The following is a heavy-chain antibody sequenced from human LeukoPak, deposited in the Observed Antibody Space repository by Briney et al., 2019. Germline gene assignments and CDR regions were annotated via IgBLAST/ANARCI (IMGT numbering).Heavy chain of an antibody. V-gene: IGHV4-34*01. CDR3: ARDGRRIGQWLVRYYYGMDV. CDR1: GGSFSGYY. Sequence: MASETLSLTCAVYGGSFSGYYWSWIRQPPGKGLEWIGEINHSGSTNYNPSLKSRVTISVDTAKNQFSLKLSSVTAADTAVYYCARDGRRIGQWLVRYYYGMDVWGQGTTVIVSS. D-gene: IGHD6-19*01. CDR2: INHSGST. J-gene: IGHJ6*02.